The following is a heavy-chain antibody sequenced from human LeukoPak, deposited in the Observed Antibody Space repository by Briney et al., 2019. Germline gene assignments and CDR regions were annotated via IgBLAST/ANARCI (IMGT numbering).Heavy chain of an antibody. Sequence: GEPLKISCKGSGYSSTSYWIGWLRQLPGKGLEWLGIIYPGDSDTTYSPSFQGQVTISADKSISTAYLQWSSLKASDTAMYYCARRGYSGYDFDYWGQGTLVTVSS. D-gene: IGHD5-12*01. CDR3: ARRGYSGYDFDY. V-gene: IGHV5-51*01. CDR2: IYPGDSDT. CDR1: GYSSTSYW. J-gene: IGHJ4*02.